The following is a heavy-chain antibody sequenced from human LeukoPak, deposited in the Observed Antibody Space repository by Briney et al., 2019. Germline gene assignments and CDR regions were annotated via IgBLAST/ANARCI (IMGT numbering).Heavy chain of an antibody. D-gene: IGHD5-18*01. CDR2: IWYDGSNK. J-gene: IGHJ6*03. CDR3: ARDCRRLHYYYYMDV. V-gene: IGHV3-33*01. Sequence: GGSLRLSCAASGFTFSSYGMHWVRQAPGKGLEWVAVIWYDGSNKYYADSVKGRFTISRDNAKNSLYLQMNSLRAEDTAVYYCARDCRRLHYYYYMDVWGKGTTVTVSS. CDR1: GFTFSSYG.